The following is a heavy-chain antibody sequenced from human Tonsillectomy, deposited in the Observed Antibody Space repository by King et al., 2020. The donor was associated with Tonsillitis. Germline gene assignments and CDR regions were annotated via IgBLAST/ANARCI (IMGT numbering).Heavy chain of an antibody. D-gene: IGHD3-10*01. J-gene: IGHJ6*02. CDR2: ISGSGGTI. V-gene: IGHV3-11*01. Sequence: VQLVESGGGLVKPGGSLRLSCAASGFTFSDYYMSWIRQAPGRGLEWLSYISGSGGTIYYAYSVKVRFTISRDNAKKSLYLQMNSLRAEDTAVYYCGGVYYYGSGTYRIYYGMDVWGQGTTVTVSS. CDR1: GFTFSDYY. CDR3: GGVYYYGSGTYRIYYGMDV.